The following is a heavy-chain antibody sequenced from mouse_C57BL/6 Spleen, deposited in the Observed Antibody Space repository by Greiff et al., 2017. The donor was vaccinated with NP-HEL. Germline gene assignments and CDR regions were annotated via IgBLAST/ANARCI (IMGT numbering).Heavy chain of an antibody. J-gene: IGHJ3*01. Sequence: VKLVESGPGLVQPSQSLSITCTVSGFSLTSYGVHWVRQSPGKGLEWLGVIWSGGSTDYNAAFISRLSISKDNSKSQVFFKMNSLQADDTAIYYCARSRSTMITTGFAYWGQGTLVTVSA. CDR1: GFSLTSYG. D-gene: IGHD2-4*01. CDR3: ARSRSTMITTGFAY. V-gene: IGHV2-2*01. CDR2: IWSGGST.